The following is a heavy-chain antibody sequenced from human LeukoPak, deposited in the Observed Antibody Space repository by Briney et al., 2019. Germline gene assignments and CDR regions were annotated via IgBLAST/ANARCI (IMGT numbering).Heavy chain of an antibody. V-gene: IGHV3-23*01. CDR1: GFTFSSYA. CDR2: ISGSGGST. J-gene: IGHJ4*02. D-gene: IGHD5-12*01. Sequence: GGSLRLTCAASGFTFSSYAMSWVRQAPGKGLEWVSAISGSGGSTYYADSVKGRFTISRDNSKNTLYLQMNSLRAEDTAVYYCAKVNGGYNSFDYWGQGTLVTVSS. CDR3: AKVNGGYNSFDY.